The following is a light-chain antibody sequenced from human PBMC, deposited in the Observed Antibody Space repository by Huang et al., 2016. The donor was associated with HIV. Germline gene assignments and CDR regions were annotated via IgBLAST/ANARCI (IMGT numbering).Light chain of an antibody. J-gene: IGKJ1*01. V-gene: IGKV3-15*01. Sequence: EIVLTQSPATLSVSPGERATLSCRASQSVSRNLAWYQQKPGQTPRLLIYGAFTRATGIPARFSGSGSWTEFTLTISSLQSEDFAVYYCQQYNDWRTFGQGTKVEIK. CDR1: QSVSRN. CDR2: GAF. CDR3: QQYNDWRT.